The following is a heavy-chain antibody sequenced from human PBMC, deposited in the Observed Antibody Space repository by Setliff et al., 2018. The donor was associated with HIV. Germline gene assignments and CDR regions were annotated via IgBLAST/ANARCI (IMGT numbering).Heavy chain of an antibody. D-gene: IGHD1-26*01. CDR3: ARDGGDPRYSGTYNY. CDR2: IYYSGTT. V-gene: IGHV4-39*07. J-gene: IGHJ4*02. Sequence: SETLSLTCTVSGGSISSSRYYWGWIRQPPGMGLEWIGSIYYSGTTYYNPSLKSRATISVDTSKNQFSLKLTSVTAADTAMYFCARDGGDPRYSGTYNYWGQGALVTVSS. CDR1: GGSISSSRYY.